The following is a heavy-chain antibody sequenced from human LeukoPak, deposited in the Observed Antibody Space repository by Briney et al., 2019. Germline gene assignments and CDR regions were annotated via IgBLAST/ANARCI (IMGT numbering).Heavy chain of an antibody. V-gene: IGHV3-21*01. CDR3: ARGADGVSSNSRGWFDP. CDR2: ISTSSSYI. D-gene: IGHD2-15*01. J-gene: IGHJ5*02. CDR1: GFTFSSYS. Sequence: GGSLRLSCAASGFTFSSYSMNWVRQAPGKGLEWVSSISTSSSYIYYADSVKGRFTISRDNARNSLYLQMNTLRAEDTAVYSCARGADGVSSNSRGWFDPWGQGTLVTVSS.